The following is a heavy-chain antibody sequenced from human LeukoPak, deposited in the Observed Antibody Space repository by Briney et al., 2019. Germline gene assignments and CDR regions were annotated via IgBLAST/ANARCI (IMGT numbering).Heavy chain of an antibody. CDR3: ARDPFAVATSYNWFDP. CDR1: GFTSSSYS. V-gene: IGHV3-21*01. Sequence: PGGSLRLSCAASGFTSSSYSMNWVRQAPGKGLEWVSSISSSSSYIYYADSVKGRFTISRDNAKNSLYLQMNSLRAEDTAVYYCARDPFAVATSYNWFDPWGQGTLVTVSS. J-gene: IGHJ5*02. CDR2: ISSSSSYI. D-gene: IGHD5-12*01.